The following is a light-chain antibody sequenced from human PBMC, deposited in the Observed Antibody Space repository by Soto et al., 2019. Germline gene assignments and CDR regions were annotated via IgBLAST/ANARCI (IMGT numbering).Light chain of an antibody. J-gene: IGKJ1*01. CDR2: AAS. V-gene: IGKV3-20*01. CDR1: QTVTSSF. CDR3: HQYDSWT. Sequence: EIVLTQSPGTLSLSPGERATLSCRASQTVTSSFLAWYQQKPGQAPRLLISAASNRATDIPDRFSGSGSGTDFTLTISRLEPEDFAVYYCHQYDSWTFGQGTKVDIK.